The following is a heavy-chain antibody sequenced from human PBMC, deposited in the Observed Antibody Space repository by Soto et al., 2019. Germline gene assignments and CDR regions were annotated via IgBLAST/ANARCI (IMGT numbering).Heavy chain of an antibody. V-gene: IGHV3-15*07. J-gene: IGHJ4*02. CDR2: IKSKGDGGTT. CDR3: TTEADGTTYIDY. D-gene: IGHD1-1*01. Sequence: EVQLVESGGGLVKPGGSLRLSCEGSGFTFSNAWMNWVRQAPGKGLEWVGRIKSKGDGGTTDYAASLKGRVSILRHDSNNTLNLHMSSLRTEDTAVYYCTTEADGTTYIDYWGQGTLVTVSA. CDR1: GFTFSNAW.